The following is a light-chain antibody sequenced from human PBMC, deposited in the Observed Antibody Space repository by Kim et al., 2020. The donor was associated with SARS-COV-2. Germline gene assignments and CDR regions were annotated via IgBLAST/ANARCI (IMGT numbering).Light chain of an antibody. V-gene: IGLV3-21*04. Sequence: APGKTAKISCGGKNIGSKIVHWYQQKPGQAPVLVIYYDSDRPSGIPERFSGSNSGNTATLTISRVEAGDEADYYCQVWDSSSDHWVFGGGTQLTVL. J-gene: IGLJ3*02. CDR3: QVWDSSSDHWV. CDR1: NIGSKI. CDR2: YDS.